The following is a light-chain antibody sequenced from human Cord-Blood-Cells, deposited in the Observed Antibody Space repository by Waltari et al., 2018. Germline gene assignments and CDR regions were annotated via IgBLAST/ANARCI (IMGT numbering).Light chain of an antibody. Sequence: QSVLTQPPSVSAAPGQKSTISCSGSSSNSGNNYVSWYQQLPGTAPKLLIYENNKRPSGIPDRFSGSKSGTSATLGITGLQTGDEADYYCGTWDSSLSAWVFGGGTKLTVL. CDR1: SSNSGNNY. J-gene: IGLJ3*02. CDR3: GTWDSSLSAWV. V-gene: IGLV1-51*02. CDR2: ENN.